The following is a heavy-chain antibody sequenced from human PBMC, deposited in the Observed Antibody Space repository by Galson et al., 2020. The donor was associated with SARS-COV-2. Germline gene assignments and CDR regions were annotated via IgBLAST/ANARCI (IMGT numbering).Heavy chain of an antibody. J-gene: IGHJ6*03. CDR3: ARGGRFLEWLLSVNYYYYMDV. Sequence: SETLSLTCTVSGGSISSGDYYWSWIRQPPGTGLEWIGYIYYSGSTYYNPSLKSRVTISVDTSKNQFSLKLSSVTAADKAVYYCARGGRFLEWLLSVNYYYYMDVWGKGTTVTVSS. V-gene: IGHV4-30-4*01. CDR2: IYYSGST. CDR1: GGSISSGDYY. D-gene: IGHD3-3*01.